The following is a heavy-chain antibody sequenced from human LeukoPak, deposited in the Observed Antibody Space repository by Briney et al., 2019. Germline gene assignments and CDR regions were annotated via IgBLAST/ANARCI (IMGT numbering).Heavy chain of an antibody. V-gene: IGHV1-18*01. J-gene: IGHJ4*02. CDR2: ISAYNGNT. D-gene: IGHD1-1*01. CDR1: GGTFSSNA. CDR3: AREVERGYFDY. Sequence: ASVKVSCKASGGTFSSNAISWVRQAPGQGLEWMGWISAYNGNTNYAQKLQGRVTMTTDTSTSTAYMELRSLRSDDTAVYYCAREVERGYFDYWGQGTLVTVSS.